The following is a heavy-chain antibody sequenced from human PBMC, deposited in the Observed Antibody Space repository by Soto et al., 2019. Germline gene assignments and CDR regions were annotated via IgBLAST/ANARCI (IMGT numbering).Heavy chain of an antibody. J-gene: IGHJ4*02. Sequence: GGSLRLSCAASGFTFSSYSMNWVRQAPGKGLEWVSYISSSSSTIYYADSVKGRFTISRDNAENSLYLQMNSLRDEDTAVYYCARAYCSSTSCYFFDYWGQGTLVTVSS. V-gene: IGHV3-48*02. CDR2: ISSSSSTI. CDR1: GFTFSSYS. CDR3: ARAYCSSTSCYFFDY. D-gene: IGHD2-2*01.